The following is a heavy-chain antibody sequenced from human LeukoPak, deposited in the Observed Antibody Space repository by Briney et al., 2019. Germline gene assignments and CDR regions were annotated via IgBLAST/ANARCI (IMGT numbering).Heavy chain of an antibody. J-gene: IGHJ6*03. D-gene: IGHD3-10*01. CDR3: ARERSLYGSGKIHYMDV. V-gene: IGHV4-61*01. CDR2: IHYSGST. Sequence: SETLSLTCTVSGGSISSSSYYWSWIRQPPGKGLEWIGYIHYSGSTNYNPSLKSRVTISVDTSKNQFSLKLSSVTAADTAVYYCARERSLYGSGKIHYMDVWGKGTTVTVSS. CDR1: GGSISSSSYY.